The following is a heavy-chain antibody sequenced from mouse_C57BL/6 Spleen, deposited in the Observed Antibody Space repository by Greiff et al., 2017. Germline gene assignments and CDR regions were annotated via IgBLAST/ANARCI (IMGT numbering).Heavy chain of an antibody. CDR2: ISDGGSYT. D-gene: IGHD2-5*01. V-gene: IGHV5-4*01. CDR1: GFTFSSYA. CDR3: ARDRDYYSNFFYFDD. J-gene: IGHJ2*01. Sequence: EVMLVESGGGLVKPGGSLKISCAASGFTFSSYAMSWVRQTPEKRLEWVATISDGGSYTYYPDNVKGRFTISRDNAKNNLYLQMSHLKSEDTAMYYCARDRDYYSNFFYFDDWGQGTTLTVSS.